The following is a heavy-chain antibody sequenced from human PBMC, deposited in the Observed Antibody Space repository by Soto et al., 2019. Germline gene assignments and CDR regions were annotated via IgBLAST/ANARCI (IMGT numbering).Heavy chain of an antibody. J-gene: IGHJ4*02. D-gene: IGHD2-8*01. Sequence: TSETLSLTCTVSGGSISSSDYYWGWIRQPPGKGLEWIGNIYYSGSASYNPSLKSRVTISVDTSKNQVSLKLSSVTAADTAVYYCASHRTFWPFDYWGQGTVVTVSS. CDR3: ASHRTFWPFDY. CDR2: IYYSGSA. CDR1: GGSISSSDYY. V-gene: IGHV4-39*01.